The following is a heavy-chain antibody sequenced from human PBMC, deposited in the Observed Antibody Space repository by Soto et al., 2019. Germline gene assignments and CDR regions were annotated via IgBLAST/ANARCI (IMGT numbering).Heavy chain of an antibody. V-gene: IGHV6-1*01. J-gene: IGHJ5*02. Sequence: PSQTLSLTCAISGDSVSNNSAAWNWIRQSPSRGLEWLGRTYYRSKWFNNYALSVKGRITINPDTSKNQFSLQLNSAPPEDTAVYYSAREGRLAASIFHNWFDPWGQGTLVAVSS. CDR3: AREGRLAASIFHNWFDP. CDR1: GDSVSNNSAA. D-gene: IGHD3-3*02. CDR2: TYYRSKWFN.